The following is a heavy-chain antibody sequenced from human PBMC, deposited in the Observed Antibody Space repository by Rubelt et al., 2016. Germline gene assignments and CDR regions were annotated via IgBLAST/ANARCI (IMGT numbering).Heavy chain of an antibody. CDR1: GFTFSSYA. V-gene: IGHV3-30*04. J-gene: IGHJ2*01. CDR2: ISYDGSNK. D-gene: IGHD1-20*01. CDR3: VLACLITGYHPTSVTVTWY. Sequence: QVQLVESGGGVVQPGRSPRLSCAASGFTFSSYAMHWVRQAPGKGLEWVAVISYDGSNKYYADSVKGRFTVSSAPTKAPDVFPIISGCRHPKDNSPVVLACLITGYHPTSVTVTWY.